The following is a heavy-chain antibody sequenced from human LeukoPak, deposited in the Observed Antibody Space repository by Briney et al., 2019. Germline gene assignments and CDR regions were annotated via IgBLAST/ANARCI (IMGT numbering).Heavy chain of an antibody. Sequence: GESLKISCKGSGYSFTNYWIGWVRQMSGKGPEWMGIIYPGDSDTRYSPSFQGQVTISADKSIVTAYLQWSSLKASDTAMYYCARTGYSSGWYGGFDIWGQGTLVTVSS. CDR1: GYSFTNYW. D-gene: IGHD6-19*01. CDR3: ARTGYSSGWYGGFDI. V-gene: IGHV5-51*01. CDR2: IYPGDSDT. J-gene: IGHJ3*02.